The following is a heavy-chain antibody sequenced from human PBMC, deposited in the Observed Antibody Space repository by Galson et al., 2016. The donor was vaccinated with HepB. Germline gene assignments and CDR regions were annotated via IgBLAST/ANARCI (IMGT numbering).Heavy chain of an antibody. D-gene: IGHD6-13*01. Sequence: SLRLSCAASGFTFDDHGLSWVRQVPGRGLEWVSGINWNGGSTGYADSVKGRFNISRDNAKNSLYLQMISLRAEDTALYHCARGPFLYSSSWYYFDYWGQGTLVTVSS. CDR3: ARGPFLYSSSWYYFDY. CDR2: INWNGGST. J-gene: IGHJ4*02. CDR1: GFTFDDHG. V-gene: IGHV3-20*01.